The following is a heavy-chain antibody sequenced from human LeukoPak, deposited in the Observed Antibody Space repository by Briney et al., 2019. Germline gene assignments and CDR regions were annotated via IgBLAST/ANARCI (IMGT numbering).Heavy chain of an antibody. D-gene: IGHD1-26*01. CDR2: IRYDGSNK. CDR1: GFTFSSYG. J-gene: IGHJ3*02. Sequence: PGGSLRLSCAASGFTFSSYGMHWVRQAPGKGLEWVAFIRYDGSNKYYADSVKGRFTISRDNSKNTLYLQMNSLRAEDTAVYYCAKVGGGSYSGDAFDIWGQGTMVTVSS. V-gene: IGHV3-30*02. CDR3: AKVGGGSYSGDAFDI.